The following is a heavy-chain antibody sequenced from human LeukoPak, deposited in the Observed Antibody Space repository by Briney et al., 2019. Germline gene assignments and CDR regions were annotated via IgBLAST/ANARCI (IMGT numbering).Heavy chain of an antibody. CDR3: ATVGYDSSGYYWDY. V-gene: IGHV1-24*01. Sequence: ASVKVSCKVSGYTLTELSMHWVRQAPGKGLEWMGGFDPEDGETTYAQKFQGRVTMTEDTSTDTAYMELSSLRSEDTAVYYCATVGYDSSGYYWDYWGQGTLVTVSS. J-gene: IGHJ4*02. CDR1: GYTLTELS. D-gene: IGHD3-22*01. CDR2: FDPEDGET.